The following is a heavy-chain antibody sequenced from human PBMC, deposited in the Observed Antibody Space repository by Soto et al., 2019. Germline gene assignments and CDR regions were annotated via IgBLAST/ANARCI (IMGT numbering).Heavy chain of an antibody. CDR2: ISGSGASA. Sequence: EVQLLESGGGLVQPGGSLRLSCAASEFSFGGYAMSWVRQAPGKGLEWVSSISGSGASAFYADSVRGRFTISRDNTRNTGALQMHSLRAEDSALYYCANGSRGYTTSYFDYWGQGTRITVSS. J-gene: IGHJ4*02. CDR1: EFSFGGYA. D-gene: IGHD5-18*01. CDR3: ANGSRGYTTSYFDY. V-gene: IGHV3-23*01.